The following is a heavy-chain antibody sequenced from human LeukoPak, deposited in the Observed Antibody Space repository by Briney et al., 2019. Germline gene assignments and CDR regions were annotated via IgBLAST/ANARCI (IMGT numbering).Heavy chain of an antibody. CDR3: ARVTDWNDLDY. CDR2: IYYSGIT. V-gene: IGHV4-39*07. D-gene: IGHD1-1*01. Sequence: PSETLSLTCTVSGGSISSSGYYWGWIRQSPGEGLEWIGNIYYSGITYYNPSLKSRVTISVDTSKNQLSLQLTSVTAADTAVYYCARVTDWNDLDYWGPGTLVTVSS. CDR1: GGSISSSGYY. J-gene: IGHJ4*02.